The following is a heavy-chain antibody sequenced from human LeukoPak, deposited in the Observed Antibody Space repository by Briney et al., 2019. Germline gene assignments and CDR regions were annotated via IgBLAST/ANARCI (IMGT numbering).Heavy chain of an antibody. J-gene: IGHJ6*04. CDR1: GFTFTTYS. Sequence: AGGSLRLSCAASGFTFTTYSMNWVRQAPGKGLEWVSSISTSSSYIYYADSVKGRFTISRDNAKNSLYLQMNSLRAEDTAVYYCAELGITMIGGVWGKGTTVTISS. CDR3: AELGITMIGGV. CDR2: ISTSSSYI. V-gene: IGHV3-21*01. D-gene: IGHD3-10*02.